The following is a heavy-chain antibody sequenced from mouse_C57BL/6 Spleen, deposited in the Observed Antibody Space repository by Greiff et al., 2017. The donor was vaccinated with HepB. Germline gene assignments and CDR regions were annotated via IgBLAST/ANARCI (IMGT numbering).Heavy chain of an antibody. Sequence: QVQLKQSGAELVRPGASVTLSCKASGYTFTDYEMHWVKQTPVHGLEWIGAIDPETGGTAYNQKFKGKAILTADKSSSTAYMELRSLTSEDSAVYYCPYSNYAGYFDYWGQGTTLTVSS. J-gene: IGHJ2*01. V-gene: IGHV1-15*01. CDR3: PYSNYAGYFDY. CDR1: GYTFTDYE. CDR2: IDPETGGT. D-gene: IGHD2-5*01.